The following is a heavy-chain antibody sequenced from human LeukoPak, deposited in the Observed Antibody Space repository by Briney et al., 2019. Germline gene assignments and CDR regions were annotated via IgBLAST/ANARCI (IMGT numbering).Heavy chain of an antibody. J-gene: IGHJ4*02. CDR1: GYTFTSYG. CDR3: ASQGYCSGGSCQGDY. CDR2: ISAYNGNT. Sequence: ASVKVSCKAPGYTFTSYGISWVRQAPGQGLEWMGWISAYNGNTNYAQKLQGRVTMTTDTSTSTAYMELRSLRSDDTAVYYCASQGYCSGGSCQGDYWGQGTLVTVSS. V-gene: IGHV1-18*01. D-gene: IGHD2-15*01.